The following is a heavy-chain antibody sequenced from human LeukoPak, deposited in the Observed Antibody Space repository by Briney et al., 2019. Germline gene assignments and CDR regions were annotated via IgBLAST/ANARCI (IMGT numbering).Heavy chain of an antibody. V-gene: IGHV3-66*02. CDR1: GFTVSSNY. J-gene: IGHJ6*02. CDR3: ARDRELRYFDWLPTPYYYYYGMDV. CDR2: IYSGGST. Sequence: GGSLRLSCAASGFTVSSNYMSWVRQAPGKGLEWVSVIYSGGSTYYADSGKGRFTISRDNSKTTLYLQMNSLRAEDKAVYYCARDRELRYFDWLPTPYYYYYGMDVWGQGTTVTVSS. D-gene: IGHD3-9*01.